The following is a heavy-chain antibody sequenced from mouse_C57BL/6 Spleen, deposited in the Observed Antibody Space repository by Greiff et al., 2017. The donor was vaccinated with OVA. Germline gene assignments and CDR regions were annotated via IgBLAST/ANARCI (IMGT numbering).Heavy chain of an antibody. D-gene: IGHD2-4*01. V-gene: IGHV5-17*01. CDR1: GFTFSDYW. J-gene: IGHJ4*01. CDR3: ARYYDYDGYYAMDY. Sequence: EVQLMESGGGLVKPGGSLKLSCAASGFTFSDYWMHWVRQAPEKGLEWVAYISRGSGTIYYADTVKGRFTLSRDTAKNTLFLHMTSLRAEDTAMYYCARYYDYDGYYAMDYWGQGTSVTVSS. CDR2: ISRGSGTI.